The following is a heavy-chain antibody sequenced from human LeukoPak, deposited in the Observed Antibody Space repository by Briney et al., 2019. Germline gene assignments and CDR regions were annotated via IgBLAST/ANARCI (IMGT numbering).Heavy chain of an antibody. CDR1: GYTFTDYY. CDR3: SREDF. CDR2: IHPNSGAT. J-gene: IGHJ4*02. V-gene: IGHV1-2*02. Sequence: ASVKVSCKASGYTFTDYYLHWVRQASGQGLEWMGWIHPNSGATTYAQKFQGRVSLTRDTSINTVFMELSRLTFDDTAVYYCSREDFWGQGTLVTVSS.